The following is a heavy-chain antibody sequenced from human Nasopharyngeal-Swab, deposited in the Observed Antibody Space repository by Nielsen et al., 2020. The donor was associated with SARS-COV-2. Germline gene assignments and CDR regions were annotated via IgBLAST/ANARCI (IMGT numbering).Heavy chain of an antibody. CDR2: ISSSSSYI. V-gene: IGHV3-21*01. CDR3: ARWDYSNYDMDY. J-gene: IGHJ4*02. CDR1: GFTFSRYS. D-gene: IGHD4-11*01. Sequence: GESLKSSCAASGFTFSRYSMNWGRQAPGKGLEWVSSISSSSSYIYYADSVKGRFTISRDNAKNSLYLQMNSLRAEDTAVYYCARWDYSNYDMDYWGQGTLVTVSS.